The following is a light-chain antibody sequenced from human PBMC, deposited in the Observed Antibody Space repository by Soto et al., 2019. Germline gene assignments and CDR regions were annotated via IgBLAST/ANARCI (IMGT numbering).Light chain of an antibody. Sequence: EIVMTQSTATLSVSPGERATLSCRASQSVSSYLAWYQQKPGQAPRLLIYGASTRATGIPARLSGSGSGTEFTLTISSLQSEDFAVYYCHQYNNWPPTFGQGTKVEIK. CDR2: GAS. CDR1: QSVSSY. CDR3: HQYNNWPPT. V-gene: IGKV3-15*01. J-gene: IGKJ1*01.